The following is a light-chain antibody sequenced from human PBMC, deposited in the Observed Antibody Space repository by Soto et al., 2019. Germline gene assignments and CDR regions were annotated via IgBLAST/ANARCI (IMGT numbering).Light chain of an antibody. J-gene: IGKJ5*01. CDR2: GAS. V-gene: IGKV3-15*01. Sequence: EILMTQSPDTLSVSPGESATLSFRCSQRVYSNLAWYQQRPGQAPRLLIYGASTRATGVPARFSGRGSGTEFTPTISSLQSEDFAVYYCQQYTNWPPNTFGQGTRLEIK. CDR1: QRVYSN. CDR3: QQYTNWPPNT.